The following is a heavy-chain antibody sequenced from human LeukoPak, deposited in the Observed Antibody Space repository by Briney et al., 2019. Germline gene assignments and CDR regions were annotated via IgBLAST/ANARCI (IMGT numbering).Heavy chain of an antibody. CDR1: GFTFRTYA. CDR3: ARDRSLYYFDY. CDR2: ISYDGSNK. J-gene: IGHJ4*02. V-gene: IGHV3-30-3*01. Sequence: GGSLRLSCAASGFTFRTYAMTWVRQAPGKGLEWVAVISYDGSNKYYADSVKGRFTISRDNSKNTLYLQMNSLRAEDTAVYYCARDRSLYYFDYWGQGTLVTVSS.